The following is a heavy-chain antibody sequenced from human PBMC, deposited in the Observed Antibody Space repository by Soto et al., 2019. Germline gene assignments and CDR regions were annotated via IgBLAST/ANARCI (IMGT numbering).Heavy chain of an antibody. CDR1: GDSVSGNSVA. J-gene: IGHJ4*02. Sequence: QVQLQQSGPGLVKPSQTLSLTCAISGDSVSGNSVAWNWIRQSPSKGLEWLGRTYSRSKWYTDYARSFRRRIMITPDTTTNVFFSDLKSVTPEDTAVYFCVTERFLTGDYSGLNCFDSCGQGTLVTVSS. CDR3: VTERFLTGDYSGLNCFDS. D-gene: IGHD3-9*01. V-gene: IGHV6-1*01. CDR2: TYSRSKWYT.